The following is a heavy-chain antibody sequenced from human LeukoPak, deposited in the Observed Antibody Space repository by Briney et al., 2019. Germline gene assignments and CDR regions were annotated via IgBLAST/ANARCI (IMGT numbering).Heavy chain of an antibody. D-gene: IGHD3-16*02. CDR1: GGSISTFY. V-gene: IGHV4-59*01. CDR3: ARAYSSYPYYFDS. CDR2: IYYSGTT. J-gene: IGHJ4*02. Sequence: PSETLSPTCTVSGGSISTFYWTWIRQPPGKGLEWIGSIYYSGTTNYNPSLKSRVTISVDTSKNQFFLMVSSVAAADTAVYYCARAYSSYPYYFDSWGQGTLVTVSS.